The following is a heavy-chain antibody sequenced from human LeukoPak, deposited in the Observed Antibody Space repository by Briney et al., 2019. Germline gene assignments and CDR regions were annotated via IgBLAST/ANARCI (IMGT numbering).Heavy chain of an antibody. CDR2: ISSNGGST. D-gene: IGHD2-15*01. CDR1: GFTFSSYA. Sequence: GGSLRLSCAASGFTFSSYAMPWVRQAPGKGLEYVSAISSNGGSTYYANSVKGRFTISRDNSKNTLYLQMGSLRAEDMAVYYCARGVSCSGGTCSYSYHYYAMDVWGQGTTVTLSS. J-gene: IGHJ6*02. V-gene: IGHV3-64*01. CDR3: ARGVSCSGGTCSYSYHYYAMDV.